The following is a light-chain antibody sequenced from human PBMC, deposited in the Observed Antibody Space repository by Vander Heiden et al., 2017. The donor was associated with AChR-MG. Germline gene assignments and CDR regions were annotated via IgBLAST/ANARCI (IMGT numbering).Light chain of an antibody. CDR2: DVT. V-gene: IGLV2-14*03. CDR1: SSDIGSYNY. CDR3: SSFTTISTRV. J-gene: IGLJ3*02. Sequence: QSALTHPPPVFGSPGQSITISCTGTSSDIGSYNYVSWYQQHPGKAPKLVIYDVTKRPSGVSLRFSGSKSGNTASLTISGLQAEDEADYYCSSFTTISTRVFGGGTRLTVL.